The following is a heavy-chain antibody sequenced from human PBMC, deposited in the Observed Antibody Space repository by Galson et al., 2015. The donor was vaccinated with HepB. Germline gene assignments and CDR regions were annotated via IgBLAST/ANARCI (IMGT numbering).Heavy chain of an antibody. J-gene: IGHJ4*02. V-gene: IGHV3-7*01. CDR1: GFTFSSYW. CDR3: ASVPGMVGASTPIDY. D-gene: IGHD1-26*01. Sequence: SLRLSCAASGFTFSSYWMTWVRQAPGKGLEWVANIKQDGREKYYVDSVKGRFTISRDNAKNSLYLQMNSLRAEDTAVYYCASVPGMVGASTPIDYWGQGTLVTVSS. CDR2: IKQDGREK.